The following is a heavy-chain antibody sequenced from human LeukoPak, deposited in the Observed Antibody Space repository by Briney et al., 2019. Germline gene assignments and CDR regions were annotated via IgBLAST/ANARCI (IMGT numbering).Heavy chain of an antibody. CDR1: GFTFDDYG. CDR2: ISSSSSAT. CDR3: ASWAGAAAGFSGPFDY. V-gene: IGHV3-48*01. Sequence: PGGSLRLSCAASGFTFDDYGMSWVRQAPGKGPEWVSQISSSSSATYYADSVKGRFTMSRDNAKNSLYLQMNSLRGEDTAVYYCASWAGAAAGFSGPFDYWGQGALVTVSS. D-gene: IGHD6-13*01. J-gene: IGHJ4*02.